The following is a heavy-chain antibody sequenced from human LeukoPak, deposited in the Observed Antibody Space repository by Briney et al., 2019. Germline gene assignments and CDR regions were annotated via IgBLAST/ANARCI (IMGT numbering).Heavy chain of an antibody. CDR1: GFTFSSYV. Sequence: GGSLRLSCAASGFTFSSYVMSWVRQAPGKGLEWVSAISGSGGSTYYADSVKGRFTISRDNSKNTLYLQMNSLRAEDTAVYYCAKDWPGYSYGKDAFDIWGQGTMVTVSS. J-gene: IGHJ3*02. CDR2: ISGSGGST. D-gene: IGHD5-18*01. CDR3: AKDWPGYSYGKDAFDI. V-gene: IGHV3-23*01.